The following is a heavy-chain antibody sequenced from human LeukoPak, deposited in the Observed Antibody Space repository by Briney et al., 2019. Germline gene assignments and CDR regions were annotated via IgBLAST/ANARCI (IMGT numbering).Heavy chain of an antibody. CDR2: ISGSSSTI. D-gene: IGHD2-8*01. Sequence: QPGGSLRLSCAASGFTFSSYSMNWVRQAPGKGLEWVSYISGSSSTIYYADSVKGRFTISRDNAKNSLYLQMNSLRAEDTAVYYCAKDQGLMVYAIFYMDVWGKGTTVTVSS. J-gene: IGHJ6*03. CDR3: AKDQGLMVYAIFYMDV. V-gene: IGHV3-48*01. CDR1: GFTFSSYS.